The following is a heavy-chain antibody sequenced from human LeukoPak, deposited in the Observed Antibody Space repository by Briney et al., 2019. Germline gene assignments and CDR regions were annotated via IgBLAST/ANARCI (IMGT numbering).Heavy chain of an antibody. D-gene: IGHD6-6*01. V-gene: IGHV3-20*04. CDR3: APPTYSSFFFYY. CDR1: GFTFDDYG. J-gene: IGHJ4*02. CDR2: INWNGGST. Sequence: GGSLRLSCAASGFTFDDYGMSWVRQAPGKGLEWVSGINWNGGSTGYADSVKGRFTISRDNSKTTLYLQMNSLRAEDTAVYYCAPPTYSSFFFYYWGQGTLVTVSS.